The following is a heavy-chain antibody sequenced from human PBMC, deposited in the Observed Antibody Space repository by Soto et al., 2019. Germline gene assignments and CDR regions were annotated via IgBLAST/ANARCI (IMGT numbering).Heavy chain of an antibody. CDR3: ASGRYCSGGSCYPPWYFDL. CDR2: ISAYNGNT. CDR1: GYTFTSYG. J-gene: IGHJ2*01. D-gene: IGHD2-15*01. V-gene: IGHV1-18*01. Sequence: QVQLVQSGAEVKKPGASVKVSCKASGYTFTSYGISWVRQAPGQGLEWMGWISAYNGNTNYAQKLQGRVTMTTDTSTSTAYMELRSLRSDDTAVYYCASGRYCSGGSCYPPWYFDLWGRGTLVTVSS.